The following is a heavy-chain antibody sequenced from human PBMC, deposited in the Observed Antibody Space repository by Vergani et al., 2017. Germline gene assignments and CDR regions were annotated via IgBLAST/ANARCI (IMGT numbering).Heavy chain of an antibody. Sequence: EVQLVESGGGLVQPGGSLRLSCAASGFTFSSYSMNWVRQAPGKGLEWVSYISSSSSTIYYADSVKGRFTISRDNAKNSLYLQMNSLRAEDTAVYYCARDNWDFLEWGQGTLVTVSS. CDR1: GFTFSSYS. CDR3: ARDNWDFLE. J-gene: IGHJ4*02. D-gene: IGHD1-7*01. V-gene: IGHV3-48*04. CDR2: ISSSSSTI.